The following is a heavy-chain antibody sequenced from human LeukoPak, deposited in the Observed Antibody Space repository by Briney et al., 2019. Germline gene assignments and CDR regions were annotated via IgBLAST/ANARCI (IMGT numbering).Heavy chain of an antibody. J-gene: IGHJ4*01. CDR3: AKGIYSSGWSYFDY. Sequence: GGSLRLSCAASGFTFSSYSMNWVRQAPGKGLEWVSTLSGSGITTYYADSVKGRFTISRDNSKNTLYLQMNSLRAEDTAVYYRAKGIYSSGWSYFDYWGHGTLVTVSS. D-gene: IGHD6-19*01. CDR2: LSGSGITT. V-gene: IGHV3-23*01. CDR1: GFTFSSYS.